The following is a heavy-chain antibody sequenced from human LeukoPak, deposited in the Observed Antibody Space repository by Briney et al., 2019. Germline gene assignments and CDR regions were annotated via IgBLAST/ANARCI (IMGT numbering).Heavy chain of an antibody. CDR2: IKSKTDGGTT. D-gene: IGHD2-15*01. Sequence: GGSLRLSCAASGFTFSNYNMNWVRQAPGKGLEWVGRIKSKTDGGTTDYGAPVKGRFNISRDDSKNTLFLQMNSLKTEDTAVYYCTTIYCSAGSCYSGYWGQGTLVTVSS. J-gene: IGHJ4*02. CDR3: TTIYCSAGSCYSGY. CDR1: GFTFSNYN. V-gene: IGHV3-15*01.